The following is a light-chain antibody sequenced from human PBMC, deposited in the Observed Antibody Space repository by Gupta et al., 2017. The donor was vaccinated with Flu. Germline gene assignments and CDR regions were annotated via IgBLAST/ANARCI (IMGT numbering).Light chain of an antibody. CDR1: HTGLKS. V-gene: IGLV3-21*03. CDR2: DDS. CDR3: QVWDNGRNHLV. J-gene: IGLJ2*01. Sequence: YVLDQPSSLSVAPRKTATNTSGGHHTGLKSVHWYQQKPGQATVLVVYDDSARPSGIPDRFSGFNSGNTATRTISRVEAGDEADDYCQVWDNGRNHLVFGGGTKLTVL.